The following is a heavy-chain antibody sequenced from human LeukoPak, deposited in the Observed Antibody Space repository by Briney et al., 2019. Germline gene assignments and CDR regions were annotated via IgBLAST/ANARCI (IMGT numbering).Heavy chain of an antibody. D-gene: IGHD6-19*01. CDR2: IYSGGST. CDR3: ARDMGEVAGDYYYYYGMDV. J-gene: IGHJ6*02. CDR1: GFTVSSNY. Sequence: PGGSLRLSCAASGFTVSSNYMNWVRQAPGKGLEWVSVIYSGGSTYYADSVKGRFTISRDNSKNTLYLQMNSLRAEDTAVYYCARDMGEVAGDYYYYYGMDVWGQGTTVTVSS. V-gene: IGHV3-53*01.